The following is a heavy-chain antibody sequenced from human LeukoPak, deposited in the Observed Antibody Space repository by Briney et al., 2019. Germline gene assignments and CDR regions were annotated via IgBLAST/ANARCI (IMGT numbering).Heavy chain of an antibody. CDR3: ARGSLYGSGYYYPRLLDY. V-gene: IGHV4-34*01. CDR2: INRNEST. D-gene: IGHD3-22*01. Sequence: SETLSLTCAVDSKSFSNYYWSWIRQPPGKGLEWIGEINRNESTHYNPSLKSRVTISIDTSKNQFSLRLNSVTAAETAVYYCARGSLYGSGYYYPRLLDYWGQGALVTVSP. J-gene: IGHJ4*02. CDR1: SKSFSNYY.